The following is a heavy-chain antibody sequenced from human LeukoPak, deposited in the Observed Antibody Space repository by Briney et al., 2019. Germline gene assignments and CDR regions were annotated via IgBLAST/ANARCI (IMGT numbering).Heavy chain of an antibody. J-gene: IGHJ3*02. Sequence: GGSLRLSCAASGFTSSSYRMNWVRQAPGKGLEWVANIKQDGSEIYYADSVKGRFTISRDNAQNSLYLLMNSLRAEDTAVYYCARKIAGARGFDIWGQGTMVTVSS. V-gene: IGHV3-7*01. CDR3: ARKIAGARGFDI. D-gene: IGHD1-26*01. CDR1: GFTSSSYR. CDR2: IKQDGSEI.